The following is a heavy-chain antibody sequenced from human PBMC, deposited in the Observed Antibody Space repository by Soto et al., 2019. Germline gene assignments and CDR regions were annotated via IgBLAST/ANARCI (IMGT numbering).Heavy chain of an antibody. CDR3: ARDQGIAAALDY. V-gene: IGHV3-30-3*01. CDR1: GFTFSSYA. CDR2: ISYDGSNK. Sequence: PGGSLRLSCAASGFTFSSYAMHWVRQAPGKGLEWVAVISYDGSNKYYADSVKGRFTISRDNPKNTLYLQMNSLRAEDTAVYYCARDQGIAAALDYWGQGTLVTVSS. J-gene: IGHJ4*02. D-gene: IGHD6-13*01.